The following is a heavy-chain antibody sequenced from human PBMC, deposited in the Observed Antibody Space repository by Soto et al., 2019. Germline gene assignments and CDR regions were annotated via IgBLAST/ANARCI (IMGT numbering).Heavy chain of an antibody. V-gene: IGHV1-2*04. CDR3: ARSSNTMVRGVTAAPLGY. CDR2: INPNSGGT. D-gene: IGHD3-10*01. CDR1: GYTFTGYY. J-gene: IGHJ4*02. Sequence: ASVKVSCKASGYTFTGYYMHWVRQAPGQGLEWMGWINPNSGGTNYAQKFQGWVTMTRDTSISTAYMELSRLRSDDTAVYYCARSSNTMVRGVTAAPLGYWGQGTLVTVSS.